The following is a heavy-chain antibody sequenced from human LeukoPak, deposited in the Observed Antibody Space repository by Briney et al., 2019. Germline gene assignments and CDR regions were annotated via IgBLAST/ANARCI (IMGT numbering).Heavy chain of an antibody. D-gene: IGHD6-6*01. Sequence: PSQALSLTCTVSGGSISSGGYYWSWIRQHPGRGLEWIGYIYNSGSTYYNPSLKSRVTISVDTSKNQFSLKLSSVTAADTAVYYCARSSPPETFDYWGQGTLVTVS. CDR2: IYNSGST. CDR3: ARSSPPETFDY. V-gene: IGHV4-31*03. J-gene: IGHJ4*02. CDR1: GGSISSGGYY.